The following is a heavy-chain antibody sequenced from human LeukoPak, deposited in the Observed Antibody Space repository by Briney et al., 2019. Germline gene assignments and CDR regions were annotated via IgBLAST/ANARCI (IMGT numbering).Heavy chain of an antibody. Sequence: GASVKVSCKASGYTFTGYYVHWVRQAPGQGLEWMGWMNPKSGGTNYAQKFEARVTMNRDTSISTAYMELSRLRFDDTAVYYCARDRPGRYCSTISCYSASPFDPWGQGTLVTVSS. CDR2: MNPKSGGT. D-gene: IGHD2-2*02. J-gene: IGHJ5*02. CDR1: GYTFTGYY. CDR3: ARDRPGRYCSTISCYSASPFDP. V-gene: IGHV1-2*02.